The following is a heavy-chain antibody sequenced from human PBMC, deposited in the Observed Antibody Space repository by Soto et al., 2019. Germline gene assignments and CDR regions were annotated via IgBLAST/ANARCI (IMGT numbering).Heavy chain of an antibody. J-gene: IGHJ6*02. V-gene: IGHV1-8*01. Sequence: ASVKVSCKASGYTFTGYDINWVRQATGQGLEWMGWMNPNSGNTGYAQKFQGRVTMTRNTSISTAYMELSSLRSEDTAVYYCARLVKDIVLMVYAIPDYYYYGMDVWGQGTTVTVS. CDR3: ARLVKDIVLMVYAIPDYYYYGMDV. D-gene: IGHD2-8*01. CDR1: GYTFTGYD. CDR2: MNPNSGNT.